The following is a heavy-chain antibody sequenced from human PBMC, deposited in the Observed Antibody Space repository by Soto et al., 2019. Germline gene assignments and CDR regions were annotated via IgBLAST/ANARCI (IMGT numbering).Heavy chain of an antibody. D-gene: IGHD5-18*01. J-gene: IGHJ4*02. CDR2: IYHSGST. CDR3: ARATGMAPFDY. Sequence: SETQSLTSAVSGGSISSSNWWSWVRQPPGKGLEWIGEIYHSGSTNYNPSLKSRVTISVDKSKNQFSLKLSSVTAADTAVYYCARATGMAPFDYWGQGTLVTVSS. V-gene: IGHV4-4*02. CDR1: GGSISSSNW.